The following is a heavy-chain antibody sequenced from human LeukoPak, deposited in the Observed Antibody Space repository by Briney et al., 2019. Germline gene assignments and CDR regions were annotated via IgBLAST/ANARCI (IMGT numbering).Heavy chain of an antibody. CDR1: GGSISSGSYF. V-gene: IGHV4-61*03. CDR2: IYYSGNT. J-gene: IGHJ4*02. CDR3: ARSSTGTLFDY. D-gene: IGHD4-17*01. Sequence: SETLSLTCAVSGGSISSGSYFWGWTRQPPGTTLEWIGYIYYSGNTNYNPSLKSRVTISIDSSKNHFSLKVYSVTAADTAVYYCARSSTGTLFDYWGQGTLVTVSS.